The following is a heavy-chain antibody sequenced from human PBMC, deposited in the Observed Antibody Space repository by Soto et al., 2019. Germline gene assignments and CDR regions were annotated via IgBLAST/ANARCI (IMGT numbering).Heavy chain of an antibody. CDR2: ISHTGCA. CDR1: GESITSDDFY. J-gene: IGHJ5*02. D-gene: IGHD2-21*02. Sequence: PSETLSLTCTVSGESITSDDFYWNWIRQHPVEGLEWIGYISHTGCAFYNPSLRGRVTMSVDTSKNQFSLKLTSVTAADTPVYYCASAGTTTTAGWFDPWGQGTLVTVSS. CDR3: ASAGTTTTAGWFDP. V-gene: IGHV4-31*03.